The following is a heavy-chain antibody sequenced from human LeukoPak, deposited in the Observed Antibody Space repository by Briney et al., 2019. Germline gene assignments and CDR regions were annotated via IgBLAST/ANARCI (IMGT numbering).Heavy chain of an antibody. CDR1: GYTFTSYA. J-gene: IGHJ4*02. D-gene: IGHD5-18*01. V-gene: IGHV1-3*01. Sequence: ASVKVSCKASGYTFTSYAMHWVRQAPGQRLEWMGWINAVNGNTKYSQKFQGRVTITRDTSASTAYMELSSLRPEDTAVYYCASGPQGGYSYGSKDYWGRGTLVTVSS. CDR2: INAVNGNT. CDR3: ASGPQGGYSYGSKDY.